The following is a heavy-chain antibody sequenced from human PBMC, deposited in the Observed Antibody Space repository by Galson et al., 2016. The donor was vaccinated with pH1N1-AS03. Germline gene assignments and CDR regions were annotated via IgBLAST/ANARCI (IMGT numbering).Heavy chain of an antibody. CDR3: VRFEGGNYLGGYLDY. Sequence: SVKVSCKASGYSFTNYGINWVRQAPGQGLEWMGWISAYSGDTNFAQKFQGRVTLTTDTSTSTAYMELRSLRSEDTALYYCVRFEGGNYLGGYLDYWGQGTLVTVSS. J-gene: IGHJ4*02. D-gene: IGHD4-23*01. CDR2: ISAYSGDT. V-gene: IGHV1-18*04. CDR1: GYSFTNYG.